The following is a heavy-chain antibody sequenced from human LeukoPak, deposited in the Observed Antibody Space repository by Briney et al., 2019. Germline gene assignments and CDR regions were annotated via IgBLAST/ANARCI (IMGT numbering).Heavy chain of an antibody. J-gene: IGHJ4*02. D-gene: IGHD5-18*01. CDR3: ARDLWSRAMAMGGYFDY. CDR1: GLTFSSYS. V-gene: IGHV3-21*01. CDR2: ISSSSSYI. Sequence: PGGSLRLSCAASGLTFSSYSMNWVRQAPGKGLEWVSSISSSSSYIYYADSVKGRFTISRDNAKNSLYLQMNSLRAEDTAVYYCARDLWSRAMAMGGYFDYWGQGTLVTVSS.